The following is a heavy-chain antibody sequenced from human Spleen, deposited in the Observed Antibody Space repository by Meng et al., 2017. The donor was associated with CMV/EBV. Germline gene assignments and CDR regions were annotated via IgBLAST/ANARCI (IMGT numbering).Heavy chain of an antibody. Sequence: GESLKISCAASGFTFSSYSMNWVRQAPGKGLEWVSSISSSSSYIYHADSVKGRFTISRDNAKNSLCLQMSSLRAEDTAVYYCARDLGDWDSYYYYGMDVWGQGTTVTVSS. CDR1: GFTFSSYS. V-gene: IGHV3-21*01. D-gene: IGHD3/OR15-3a*01. CDR3: ARDLGDWDSYYYYGMDV. J-gene: IGHJ6*02. CDR2: ISSSSSYI.